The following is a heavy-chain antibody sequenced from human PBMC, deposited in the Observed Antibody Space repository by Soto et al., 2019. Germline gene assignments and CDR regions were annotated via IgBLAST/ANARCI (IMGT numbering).Heavy chain of an antibody. CDR2: MNPNSGNT. J-gene: IGHJ3*02. D-gene: IGHD6-19*01. Sequence: QVQLVQSGAEVKRSGASVRIFCKASGYTFNRHDINWVRQATGQGPEWIGWMNPNSGNTGYAQKFQGRVTMTRDSSITTAYMDLSSLTSEDTAIYYCAREGLYGSIKDNTFDIWGQGTMVSVSS. V-gene: IGHV1-8*01. CDR1: GYTFNRHD. CDR3: AREGLYGSIKDNTFDI.